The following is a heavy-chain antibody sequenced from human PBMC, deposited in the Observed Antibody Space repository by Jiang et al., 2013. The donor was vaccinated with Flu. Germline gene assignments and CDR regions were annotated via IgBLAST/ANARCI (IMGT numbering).Heavy chain of an antibody. CDR3: ARQGGYSSPFYY. D-gene: IGHD6-13*01. Sequence: SISSSSYYWGWIRQPPGKGLEWIGSIFYSESTYYNPSLKSRVTISIDTSKNQFSLKLSSVTATDTAVYYCARQGGYSSPFYYWGQGTLVTVSS. J-gene: IGHJ4*02. CDR1: SISSSSYY. V-gene: IGHV4-39*01. CDR2: IFYSEST.